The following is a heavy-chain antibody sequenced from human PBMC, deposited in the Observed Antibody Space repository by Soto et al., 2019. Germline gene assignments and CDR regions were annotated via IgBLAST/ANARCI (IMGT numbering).Heavy chain of an antibody. J-gene: IGHJ4*02. D-gene: IGHD1-26*01. Sequence: ASVKVSCKASGYTFTSYAMHWVRQAPGQRLEWMGWINAGNGNTKYSQKFQGRVTITRDTSASTAYMELSSLRSEGTAVYYCARERGSGSYFYADYWGQGTLVTVSS. CDR1: GYTFTSYA. CDR2: INAGNGNT. V-gene: IGHV1-3*01. CDR3: ARERGSGSYFYADY.